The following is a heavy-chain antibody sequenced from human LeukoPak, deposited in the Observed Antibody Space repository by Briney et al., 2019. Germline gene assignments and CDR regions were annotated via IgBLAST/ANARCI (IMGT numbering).Heavy chain of an antibody. CDR1: GFTFSSYS. V-gene: IGHV3-48*04. Sequence: GGSLRLSCAASGFTFSSYSMNWVRQAPGKGLEWVSYISSSSSTIYYADSVKGRFTISRDNANNSLFLQMKYLGADDTAVYYCARDVTVAGDYWGQGTLVTVSS. J-gene: IGHJ4*02. D-gene: IGHD2-21*02. CDR3: ARDVTVAGDY. CDR2: ISSSSSTI.